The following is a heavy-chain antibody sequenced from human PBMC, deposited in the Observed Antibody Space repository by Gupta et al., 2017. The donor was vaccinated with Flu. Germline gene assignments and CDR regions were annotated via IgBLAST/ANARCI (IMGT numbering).Heavy chain of an antibody. CDR1: TFTSYA. D-gene: IGHD1-26*01. CDR2: MSTSGGST. CDR3: ARRPTGETFDY. J-gene: IGHJ4*02. Sequence: TFTSYAMNWVRQAPGQGLEWISAMSTSGGSTYYADSVKGRFTISRDNSKNTLFLQMNSLRAEDTAVYYCARRPTGETFDYWGQGTLVTVSS. V-gene: IGHV3-23*01.